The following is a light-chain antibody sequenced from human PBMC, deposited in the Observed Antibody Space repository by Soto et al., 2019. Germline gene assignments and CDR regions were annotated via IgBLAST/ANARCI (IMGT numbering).Light chain of an antibody. J-gene: IGLJ1*01. CDR2: EVN. CDR3: SSYAGSSNV. Sequence: QSALTQPASVSGSPGQSITISCTGTSSDVGGYNYVSWYQQHTGKAPKLMIYEVNKRPSGVPDRFSGSKSGNTASLTVSGLQAEDEADYYCSSYAGSSNVFGTGTKVTVL. V-gene: IGLV2-8*01. CDR1: SSDVGGYNY.